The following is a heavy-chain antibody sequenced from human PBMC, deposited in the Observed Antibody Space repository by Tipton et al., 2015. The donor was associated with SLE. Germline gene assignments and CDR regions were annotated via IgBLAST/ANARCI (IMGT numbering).Heavy chain of an antibody. Sequence: TLSLTCAVSAYSISTGYHWGWIRQPPGKGLEWIASIHHSGNTYYNPSLKSRVTISVDTSKNQFSLNLTSVTAADSAVYYCSRGGRSADRRWNSWGQGTLVTVSS. V-gene: IGHV4-38-2*01. J-gene: IGHJ4*02. CDR1: AYSISTGYH. D-gene: IGHD1/OR15-1a*01. CDR3: SRGGRSADRRWNS. CDR2: IHHSGNT.